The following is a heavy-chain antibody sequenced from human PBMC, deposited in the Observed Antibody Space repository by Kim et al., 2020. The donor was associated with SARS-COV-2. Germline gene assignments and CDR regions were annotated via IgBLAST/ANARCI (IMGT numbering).Heavy chain of an antibody. CDR2: IIPIFGTA. V-gene: IGHV1-69*13. D-gene: IGHD1-26*01. Sequence: SVKVSCKASGGTFSSYAISWVRQAPGQGLEWMGGIIPIFGTANYAQKFQGRVTITADESTSTAYMELSSLRSEDTAVYYCARDPSRDGDKWAYYYYGMDVWGQGTTVTVSS. CDR3: ARDPSRDGDKWAYYYYGMDV. J-gene: IGHJ6*02. CDR1: GGTFSSYA.